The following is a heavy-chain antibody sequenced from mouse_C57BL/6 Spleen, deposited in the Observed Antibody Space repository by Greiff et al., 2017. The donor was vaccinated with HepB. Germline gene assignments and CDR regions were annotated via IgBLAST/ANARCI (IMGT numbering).Heavy chain of an antibody. J-gene: IGHJ1*03. CDR2: IDPSDSYT. CDR1: GYTFTSYW. V-gene: IGHV1-50*01. Sequence: QVQLQQPGAELVKPGASVKLSCKASGYTFTSYWMQWVKQRPGQGLEWIGEIDPSDSYTNYNQKFKGKATLTVDTSSSTAYMQLSSLTSEDSAVYYCARGADYYGTYWYFDVWGTGTTVTVSS. CDR3: ARGADYYGTYWYFDV. D-gene: IGHD1-1*01.